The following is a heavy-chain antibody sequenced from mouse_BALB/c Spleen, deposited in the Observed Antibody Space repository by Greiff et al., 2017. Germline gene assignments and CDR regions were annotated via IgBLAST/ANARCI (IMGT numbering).Heavy chain of an antibody. V-gene: IGHV5-4*02. J-gene: IGHJ4*01. D-gene: IGHD2-2*01. Sequence: EVMLVESGGGLVKPGGSLKLSCAASGFTFSDYYMYWVRQTPEKRLEWVATISDGGSYTYYPDSVKGRFTISRDNAKNNLYLQMSSLKSEDTAMYYCARGYGYDQENYAMDYWGQGTSVTVSS. CDR3: ARGYGYDQENYAMDY. CDR1: GFTFSDYY. CDR2: ISDGGSYT.